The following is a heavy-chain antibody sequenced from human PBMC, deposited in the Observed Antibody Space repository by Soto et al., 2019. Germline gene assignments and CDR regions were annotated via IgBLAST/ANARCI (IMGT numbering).Heavy chain of an antibody. J-gene: IGHJ4*02. CDR2: ISYDGSNK. D-gene: IGHD3-22*01. Sequence: QVQLVESGGGVVQPGRSLRLSCAASGFTFSSYAMHWVRQAPGKGLEWVAVISYDGSNKYYADSVKGRFTISRDNSKNTLYLQMNSLRAEDTAVYYCARDLATMIVVVPCYWGQGTLVTVSS. CDR3: ARDLATMIVVVPCY. CDR1: GFTFSSYA. V-gene: IGHV3-30-3*01.